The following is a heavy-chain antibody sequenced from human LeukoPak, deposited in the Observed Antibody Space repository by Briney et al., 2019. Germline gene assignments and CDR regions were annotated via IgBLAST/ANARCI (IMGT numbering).Heavy chain of an antibody. CDR3: AGRNLVGATTRFSGGFDP. J-gene: IGHJ5*02. D-gene: IGHD1-26*01. V-gene: IGHV5-51*01. Sequence: GESLKISCTGSGYSFTSYWIGWVRQMPGKGLEWMGIIYPGDSDTRYSPSFQGQVTISADKSISTAYLQWSSLKASDTAMYYCAGRNLVGATTRFSGGFDPWGQGTLVTVSS. CDR2: IYPGDSDT. CDR1: GYSFTSYW.